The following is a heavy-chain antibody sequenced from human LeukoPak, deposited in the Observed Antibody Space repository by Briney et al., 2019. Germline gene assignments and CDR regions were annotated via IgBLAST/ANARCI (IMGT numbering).Heavy chain of an antibody. CDR1: GFTFSSYA. CDR3: ARDLGPVLRYFDWLPPGMDV. V-gene: IGHV3-30*14. J-gene: IGHJ6*04. CDR2: ISYDGSNK. D-gene: IGHD3-9*01. Sequence: GRSLRLSCAASGFTFSSYAMHWVRQAPGKGLEWVAVISYDGSNKYYADSVKGRFTISRDNSKNTLYLQMNSLRAEDTAVYYCARDLGPVLRYFDWLPPGMDVWSKGTTVTVSS.